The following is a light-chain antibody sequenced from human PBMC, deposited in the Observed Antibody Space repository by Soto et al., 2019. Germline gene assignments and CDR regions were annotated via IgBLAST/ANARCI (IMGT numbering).Light chain of an antibody. CDR1: SSDVGGYNY. Sequence: QSALTQPASVSGSPGQSITISCTGTSSDVGGYNYVSWYQQQSGKAPKLMIHEVSNRPSGVSNRFSGSKSGNTASLTISGLQADDEADYYCSSYTSSSAYVFGIGTKLTVL. J-gene: IGLJ1*01. CDR2: EVS. V-gene: IGLV2-14*01. CDR3: SSYTSSSAYV.